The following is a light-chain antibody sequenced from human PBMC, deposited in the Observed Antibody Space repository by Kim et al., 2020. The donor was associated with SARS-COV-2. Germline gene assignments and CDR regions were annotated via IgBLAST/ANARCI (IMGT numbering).Light chain of an antibody. CDR1: SSDVVGYNY. Sequence: GQPVPISCTGTSSDVVGYNYVSWYQQHPGKAPKLMIYEVSKRPSGVPDRFSGSKSGNTASLTVSGLQAEDEADYYCSSYAGSNNLVFGGGTQLTVL. CDR2: EVS. CDR3: SSYAGSNNLV. V-gene: IGLV2-8*01. J-gene: IGLJ2*01.